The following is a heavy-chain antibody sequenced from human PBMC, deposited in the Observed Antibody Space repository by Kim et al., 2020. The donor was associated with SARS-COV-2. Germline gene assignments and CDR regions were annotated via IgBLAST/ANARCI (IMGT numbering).Heavy chain of an antibody. V-gene: IGHV4-31*03. CDR3: ARVRRDCSSTSCYAFWFDP. J-gene: IGHJ5*02. Sequence: SETLSLTCTVSGGSISSGGYYWSWIRQHPGKGLEWIGYIYYSGSTYYNPSLKSRVTISVDTSKNQFSLKLSSVTAADTAVYYCARVRRDCSSTSCYAFWFDPWGQGTLVTVSS. CDR1: GGSISSGGYY. CDR2: IYYSGST. D-gene: IGHD2-2*01.